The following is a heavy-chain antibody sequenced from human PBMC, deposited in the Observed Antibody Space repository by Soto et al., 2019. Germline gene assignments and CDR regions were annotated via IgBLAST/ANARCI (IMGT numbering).Heavy chain of an antibody. CDR3: AKDYNPEYSSSIGSWFDY. J-gene: IGHJ4*02. Sequence: EVQLVESGGGLVQPGRSLRLSCAASGFTFDDYAMHWVRQAPGKGLEWVSGISWNSGSIGYADSVKGRFTISRDNAKNSLYMQMNSLRAEDTALYYCAKDYNPEYSSSIGSWFDYWGQGTLVTVSS. CDR2: ISWNSGSI. CDR1: GFTFDDYA. V-gene: IGHV3-9*01. D-gene: IGHD6-6*01.